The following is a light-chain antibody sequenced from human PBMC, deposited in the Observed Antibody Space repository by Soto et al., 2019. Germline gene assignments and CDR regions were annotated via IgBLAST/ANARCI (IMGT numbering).Light chain of an antibody. Sequence: DIQMTQSPSTLSASVGDRVTITCRASQSISTWLVWYQQKPGKAPKVLIYDASSLQSGVPSRFSGHGSGTDSTLTISSLQPDDSAIYYCQKYKTYTTFGQGTKLEIK. CDR3: QKYKTYTT. V-gene: IGKV1-5*01. J-gene: IGKJ2*01. CDR2: DAS. CDR1: QSISTW.